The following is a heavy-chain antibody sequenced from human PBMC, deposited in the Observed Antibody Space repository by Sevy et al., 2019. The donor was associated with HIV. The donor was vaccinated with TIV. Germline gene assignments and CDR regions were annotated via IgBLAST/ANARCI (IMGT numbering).Heavy chain of an antibody. CDR3: ARGIVRAPEKKTYYYGSANEGAFDI. CDR1: GFTFSSYW. V-gene: IGHV3-7*01. CDR2: IKQDGSEK. Sequence: GGSLRLSCAASGFTFSSYWMSWVRQAPGKGLEWVANIKQDGSEKYYVDSVKGRFTISRDNAKNSLYLQMNSLRAEDTAVYYCARGIVRAPEKKTYYYGSANEGAFDIWGQGTMVTVSS. J-gene: IGHJ3*02. D-gene: IGHD3-10*01.